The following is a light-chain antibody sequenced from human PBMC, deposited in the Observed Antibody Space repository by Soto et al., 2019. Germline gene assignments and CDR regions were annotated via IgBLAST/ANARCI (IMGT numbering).Light chain of an antibody. CDR1: NSDVGGYNY. V-gene: IGLV2-8*01. CDR3: SSYAGSNWYV. CDR2: EVN. Sequence: QPVLTQPPSASGSPGQSVTISCTGTNSDVGGYNYVSWYQQYPGKAPKLIIYEVNERPSGVPDRFSGSKSGNTASLTVAGLQTADEADYYCSSYAGSNWYVFGTGTQLTVL. J-gene: IGLJ1*01.